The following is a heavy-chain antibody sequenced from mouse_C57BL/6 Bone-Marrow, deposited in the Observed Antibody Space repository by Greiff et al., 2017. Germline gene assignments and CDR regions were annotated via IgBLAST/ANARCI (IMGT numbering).Heavy chain of an antibody. V-gene: IGHV1-22*01. CDR2: INPNNGGT. CDR1: GYTFTDYN. J-gene: IGHJ2*01. CDR3: ARDRITTVVATVDY. D-gene: IGHD1-1*01. Sequence: VQLQQSGPELVKPGASVKMSCKASGYTFTDYNMHWVKQSHGKSLEWIGYINPNNGGTSYNQKFKGKATLTVNKSSSTAYMELRSLTSEDSAVYYCARDRITTVVATVDYWGQGTTLTVSS.